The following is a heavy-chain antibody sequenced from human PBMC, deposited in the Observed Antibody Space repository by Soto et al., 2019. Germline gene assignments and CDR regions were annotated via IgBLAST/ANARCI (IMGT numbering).Heavy chain of an antibody. Sequence: ASVKLSCKASGYTFTSYAMHWVRQAPGQRLEWMGWINAGNGNTKYSQKFQGRVTITRDTSASTAYMELSSLRSEDTAVYYCARDPSPGHYYDSSGYYYYPFDYWGQGTLVTVSS. J-gene: IGHJ4*02. CDR1: GYTFTSYA. CDR2: INAGNGNT. CDR3: ARDPSPGHYYDSSGYYYYPFDY. D-gene: IGHD3-22*01. V-gene: IGHV1-3*01.